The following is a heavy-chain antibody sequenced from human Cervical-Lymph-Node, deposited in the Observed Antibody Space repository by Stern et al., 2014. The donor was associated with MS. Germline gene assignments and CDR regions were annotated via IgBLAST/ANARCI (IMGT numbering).Heavy chain of an antibody. CDR3: VRDNYGTDY. CDR2: INSDGSST. V-gene: IGHV3-74*03. D-gene: IGHD3-16*01. Sequence: EDQLVESGGDLVQPGGSLRLSCAASGFTFSSYWMQWVRPAPGKGLVWVSHINSDGSSTTYADSVKGRFTTSRDNAKNTLYLQMDDLRAEDTAVYFCVRDNYGTDYWGQGTLVTVSS. CDR1: GFTFSSYW. J-gene: IGHJ4*02.